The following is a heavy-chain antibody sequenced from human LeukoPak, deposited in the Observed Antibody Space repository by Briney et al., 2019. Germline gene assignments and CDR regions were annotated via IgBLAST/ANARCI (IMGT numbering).Heavy chain of an antibody. CDR1: GFIFRTAW. CDR2: INPDGSDK. J-gene: IGHJ4*02. V-gene: IGHV3-7*01. D-gene: IGHD3-22*01. Sequence: GGSLRLSCGASGFIFRTAWLNWVRHAPGKGLEWVASINPDGSDKYSLDSVKGRFTISRDNAKNSLYLQMNSLRAEDTAVYYCATDRGYSSFYYWGQGTLVTVSS. CDR3: ATDRGYSSFYY.